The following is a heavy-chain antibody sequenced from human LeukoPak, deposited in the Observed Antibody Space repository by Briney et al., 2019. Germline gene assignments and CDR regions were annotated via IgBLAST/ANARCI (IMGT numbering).Heavy chain of an antibody. CDR1: GYSFTSYW. V-gene: IGHV5-10-1*01. CDR3: AYHDENFDD. CDR2: IDPSDSYT. J-gene: IGHJ4*02. Sequence: GESLKISCKGSGYSFTSYWISWVRQMPGKGLEWMGRIDPSDSYTNYSPSFQGHVTISADSSINTAYVQWSSLKTSDTAMYYCAYHDENFDDWGQGTLVTVSS. D-gene: IGHD1-14*01.